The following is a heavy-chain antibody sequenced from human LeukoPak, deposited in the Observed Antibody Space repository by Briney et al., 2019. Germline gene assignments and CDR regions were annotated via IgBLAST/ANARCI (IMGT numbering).Heavy chain of an antibody. CDR2: INNDGSTT. Sequence: GGSLRLSCAASGFTLSSYWMHWVRQAPGKGLVWVSRINNDGSTTNYADSVKGRFTISRDNAKNSLYLQMNSLRAEDTAVYYCARRGGYYYYYMDVWGKGTTVTISS. CDR1: GFTLSSYW. V-gene: IGHV3-74*01. D-gene: IGHD3-16*01. J-gene: IGHJ6*03. CDR3: ARRGGYYYYYMDV.